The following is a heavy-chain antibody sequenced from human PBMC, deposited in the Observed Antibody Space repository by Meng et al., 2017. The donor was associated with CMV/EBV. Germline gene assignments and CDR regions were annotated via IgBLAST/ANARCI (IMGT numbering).Heavy chain of an antibody. Sequence: SVNVSCKASGYTFTGYYMHLVRQAPGQALEWMGWINTNSGGTNYAQKFQGRVTMTRDTSISTAYMELSRLRSDDTAVYYCARDAAMIVGHYWGQGTLVTVSS. CDR1: GYTFTGYY. D-gene: IGHD3-22*01. CDR2: INTNSGGT. V-gene: IGHV1-2*02. J-gene: IGHJ4*02. CDR3: ARDAAMIVGHY.